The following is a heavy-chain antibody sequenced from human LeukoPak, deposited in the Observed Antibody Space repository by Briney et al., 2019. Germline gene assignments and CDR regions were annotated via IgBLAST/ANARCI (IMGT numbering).Heavy chain of an antibody. J-gene: IGHJ4*02. Sequence: SETLSLTCAVYGGSFSGYYWSWIRQPPGKGLEWIGEINHSGSTNYNPSLKSRVTISVDTSKNQFSLKLSSVTAADTAVYYCARGQTTDRLFDYGGQGTLVTVSS. CDR2: INHSGST. CDR1: GGSFSGYY. CDR3: ARGQTTDRLFDY. V-gene: IGHV4-34*01. D-gene: IGHD4-17*01.